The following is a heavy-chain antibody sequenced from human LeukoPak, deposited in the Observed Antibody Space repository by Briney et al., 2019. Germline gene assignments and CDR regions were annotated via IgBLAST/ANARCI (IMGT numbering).Heavy chain of an antibody. V-gene: IGHV1-2*02. Sequence: ASVKVSCKASGYTFTGYYMHWVRQAPGQGLEWMGWINPNSGGTNYAQKFQGRVTMTRDTSISTAYMELSRLRSDDTAVYYCVRAESLGYEGDYWGQGTLVTVSS. CDR1: GYTFTGYY. D-gene: IGHD2-15*01. CDR3: VRAESLGYEGDY. CDR2: INPNSGGT. J-gene: IGHJ4*02.